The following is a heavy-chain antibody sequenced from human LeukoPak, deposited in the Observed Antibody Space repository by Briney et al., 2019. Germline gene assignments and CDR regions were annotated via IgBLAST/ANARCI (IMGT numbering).Heavy chain of an antibody. Sequence: SETLSLTCSVSGASIGTSSYFWGWIRQPAGKGLEWIGRIYTSGSTNYNPSLKSRVTISVDTSKNQFSLKLSSVTAADTAVYYCARDGGYYYDSSGITTGAFDIWGQGTMVTVSS. CDR1: GASIGTSSYF. V-gene: IGHV4-61*02. J-gene: IGHJ3*02. CDR3: ARDGGYYYDSSGITTGAFDI. D-gene: IGHD3-22*01. CDR2: IYTSGST.